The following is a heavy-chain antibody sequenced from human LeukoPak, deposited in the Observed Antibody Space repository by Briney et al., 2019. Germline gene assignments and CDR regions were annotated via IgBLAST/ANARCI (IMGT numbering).Heavy chain of an antibody. CDR1: GGTFSSYA. J-gene: IGHJ5*02. Sequence: SVKVSCKASGGTFSSYAISWVRQAPGQGLEWMRGIIPIFGTANYAQKFQGRVTITADESTSTAYMELSSLRSEDTAVYYCARHLVRYPENWFDPWGQGTLVTVSS. D-gene: IGHD1-14*01. V-gene: IGHV1-69*01. CDR3: ARHLVRYPENWFDP. CDR2: IIPIFGTA.